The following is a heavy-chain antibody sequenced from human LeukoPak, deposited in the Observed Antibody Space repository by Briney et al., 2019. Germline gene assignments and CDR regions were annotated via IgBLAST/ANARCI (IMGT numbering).Heavy chain of an antibody. J-gene: IGHJ4*02. CDR2: TYYSGST. CDR3: ARDNGSGHDY. CDR1: GVSISSYY. Sequence: SETLSLTCTVSGVSISSYYWSWIRQPPGKGLEWIGYTYYSGSTNYNPSLKSRVTISVDTSKNQFSLKLSSVTAADTAVYYCARDNGSGHDYWGQGTLVTVSS. D-gene: IGHD3-10*01. V-gene: IGHV4-59*01.